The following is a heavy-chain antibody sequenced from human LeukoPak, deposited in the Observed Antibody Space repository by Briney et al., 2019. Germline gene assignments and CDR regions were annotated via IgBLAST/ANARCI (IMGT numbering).Heavy chain of an antibody. CDR1: GGSISSSSYY. V-gene: IGHV4-39*01. Sequence: SETLSLTCTVSGGSISSSSYYWGWIRQPPGKGLEWIGSIYYSGSTYYNPSLKSRVTISVDTSKNQFSLKLSSVTAADTAVYYCARISGGGGWYLAPTHYYYMDVWGKGTTVTVSS. CDR3: ARISGGGGWYLAPTHYYYMDV. D-gene: IGHD6-19*01. CDR2: IYYSGST. J-gene: IGHJ6*03.